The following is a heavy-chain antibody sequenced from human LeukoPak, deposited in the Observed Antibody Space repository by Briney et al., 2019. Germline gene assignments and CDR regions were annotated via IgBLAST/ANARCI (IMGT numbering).Heavy chain of an antibody. Sequence: SETLSLTCTVSGGSISSSSYYWGWIRQPPGKGLEWIGSIYYSGSTYYNPSLKSRVTLSLDTSKNQFSLNLTSVTAADTAVYYCAETGEISSIWGRGTMVTVSS. CDR2: IYYSGST. V-gene: IGHV4-39*07. J-gene: IGHJ3*02. D-gene: IGHD1-14*01. CDR3: AETGEISSI. CDR1: GGSISSSSYY.